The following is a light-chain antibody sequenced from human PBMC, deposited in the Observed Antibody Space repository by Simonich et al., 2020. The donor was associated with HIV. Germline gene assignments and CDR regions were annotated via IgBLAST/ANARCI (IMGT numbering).Light chain of an antibody. CDR3: TSHTSVSTWV. Sequence: QSALTQPASVSGSPGQSITISCTGTSSDVGVYNYVSWYQQHPGKAPKLIIYDVSLRPSGVSNRFSGSKSGNTASLTISGLQAEDDSDYYCTSHTSVSTWVFGGGTKLTVL. CDR1: SSDVGVYNY. J-gene: IGLJ3*02. V-gene: IGLV2-14*01. CDR2: DVS.